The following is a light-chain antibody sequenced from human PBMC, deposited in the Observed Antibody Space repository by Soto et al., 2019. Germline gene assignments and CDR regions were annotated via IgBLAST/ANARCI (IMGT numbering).Light chain of an antibody. CDR3: SSYTSSSTLYV. J-gene: IGLJ1*01. Sequence: QSALTQPASVSGSPGQSITISCTGTSGDVGGYNSVSWYQQHPGKAPKLIIYEVSNRPSGVSNRFSGSKSGNTASLTVSGLQAEDEADYFCSSYTSSSTLYVFGTGTKLTVL. CDR1: SGDVGGYNS. CDR2: EVS. V-gene: IGLV2-14*01.